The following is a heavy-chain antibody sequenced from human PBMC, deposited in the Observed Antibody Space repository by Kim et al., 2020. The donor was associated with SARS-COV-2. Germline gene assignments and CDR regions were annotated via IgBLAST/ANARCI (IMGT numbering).Heavy chain of an antibody. CDR2: ISDGGSRT. V-gene: IGHV3-23*01. D-gene: IGHD2-8*01. Sequence: GWSLRLSCAASGFTFDSYAMSWVRQAPGKGLEWVSSISDGGSRTYYEDSVKGRFIISRDSSKSTLFLQMNSLTAEDTAIYYCTKDEWTHIWFDPWGQGTLVTVSS. CDR3: TKDEWTHIWFDP. CDR1: GFTFDSYA. J-gene: IGHJ5*02.